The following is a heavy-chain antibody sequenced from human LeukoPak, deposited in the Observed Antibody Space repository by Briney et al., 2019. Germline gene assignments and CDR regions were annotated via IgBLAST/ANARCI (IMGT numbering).Heavy chain of an antibody. D-gene: IGHD2-15*01. Sequence: HSAGSLRLSCAASGFTFSSYAMSWVRQAPGKGLEWVSTITGSGDTTYYANSVKDRFTISRDNSKNTLYLQMNSVRAGDTAVYYCAKARGYCSGGTCYSGFDYWGQGTLVTVSS. V-gene: IGHV3-23*01. CDR3: AKARGYCSGGTCYSGFDY. J-gene: IGHJ4*02. CDR1: GFTFSSYA. CDR2: ITGSGDTT.